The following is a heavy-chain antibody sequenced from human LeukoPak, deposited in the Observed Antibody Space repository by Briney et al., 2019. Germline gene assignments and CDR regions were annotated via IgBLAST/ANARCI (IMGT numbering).Heavy chain of an antibody. CDR1: GDSISSTNYY. CDR2: IYYSGST. D-gene: IGHD2-2*01. Sequence: PSETLSLTCTVSGDSISSTNYYWGWVRQPPGKGLEWIGSIYYSGSTYYNPSLKSRVTISVGTSKIQFSLKLSSVTAADTAVYYCARDSCSSTSCRKKFDNWGQGTLVTVSS. V-gene: IGHV4-39*07. J-gene: IGHJ4*02. CDR3: ARDSCSSTSCRKKFDN.